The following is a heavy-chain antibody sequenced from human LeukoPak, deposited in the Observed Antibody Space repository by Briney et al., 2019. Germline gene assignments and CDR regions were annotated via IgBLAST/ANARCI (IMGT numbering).Heavy chain of an antibody. D-gene: IGHD5-24*01. CDR1: GVSISSYY. CDR3: ARRMSHLYNFEY. CDR2: IYYSGST. Sequence: PSETLSLTCTVSGVSISSYYWSWIRQPPGKGLEWIGYIYYSGSTNYNPSLKSRVTISVDTSKNQFSLKLNSVTAADTAVYYCARRMSHLYNFEYWGQGALVTVSS. J-gene: IGHJ4*02. V-gene: IGHV4-59*08.